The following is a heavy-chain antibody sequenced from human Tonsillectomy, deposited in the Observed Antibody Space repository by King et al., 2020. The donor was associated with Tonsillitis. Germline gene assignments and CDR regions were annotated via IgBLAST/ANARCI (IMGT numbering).Heavy chain of an antibody. Sequence: QMQLVQSGAEVRKPGSSVKVSCRASGGTFRVSPISWVRQAPGQGLEWMGAIIPAFATTTYAQKFQGRLTITADDSTGTACMDLRSLRSEDTAVYYCARTVATSSRYSNYGMDVWGQGTTVTVSS. J-gene: IGHJ6*02. CDR3: ARTVATSSRYSNYGMDV. V-gene: IGHV1-69*01. D-gene: IGHD2/OR15-2a*01. CDR2: IIPAFATT. CDR1: GGTFRVSP.